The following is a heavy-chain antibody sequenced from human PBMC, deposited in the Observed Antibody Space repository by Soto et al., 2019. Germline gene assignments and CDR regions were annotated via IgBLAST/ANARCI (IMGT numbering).Heavy chain of an antibody. Sequence: QVQLVQSGAEVKKPGSSVKVSCKASGGTFSSYAISWVRQAPGQGLEWMGGIIPIFGTANYAQKFQGRVTITADESTRTAYMELSSLRSEDTAVYYCAREEVTYYDSSGYYLWGQGTLVTVSS. V-gene: IGHV1-69*12. D-gene: IGHD3-22*01. CDR3: AREEVTYYDSSGYYL. J-gene: IGHJ5*02. CDR1: GGTFSSYA. CDR2: IIPIFGTA.